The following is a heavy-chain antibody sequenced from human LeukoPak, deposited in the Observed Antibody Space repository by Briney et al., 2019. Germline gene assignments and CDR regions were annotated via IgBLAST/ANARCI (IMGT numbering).Heavy chain of an antibody. CDR3: AKDLNSGIL. Sequence: PGGSLRLSCAASGVTFSSDAMSWGRHAPGEGVGWGSAISGSGGSTYYADSVKGRFTISRDNSKNTLYLQMNSLRAEDTAVYYCAKDLNSGILWGQGTMVTVSS. D-gene: IGHD6-13*01. J-gene: IGHJ3*01. CDR1: GVTFSSDA. CDR2: ISGSGGST. V-gene: IGHV3-23*01.